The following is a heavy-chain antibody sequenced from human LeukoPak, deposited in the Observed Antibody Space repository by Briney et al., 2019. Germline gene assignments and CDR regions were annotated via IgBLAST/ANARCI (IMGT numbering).Heavy chain of an antibody. CDR1: GGTFSSYA. CDR2: IIPIFGTA. D-gene: IGHD3-22*01. J-gene: IGHJ6*02. CDR3: ARASVVVSRYYYYYGMDV. V-gene: IGHV1-69*01. Sequence: GASVKVSCKASGGTFSSYAISWVRQAPGQGLEWMGGIIPIFGTASYAQKFQGRVTITADESTSTAYMELSSLRSEDTAVYYCARASVVVSRYYYYYGMDVWGQGTTVTVSS.